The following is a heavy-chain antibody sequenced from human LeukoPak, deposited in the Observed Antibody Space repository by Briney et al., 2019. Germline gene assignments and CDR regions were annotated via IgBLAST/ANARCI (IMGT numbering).Heavy chain of an antibody. D-gene: IGHD3-9*01. CDR3: ARGPVLRYFDWLLLRKGYYFDY. J-gene: IGHJ4*02. V-gene: IGHV1-2*02. Sequence: GASVKVSCKASGYTFTGYYMHWVRQAPGQGLEWMGWINPNSGGTNYAQKFQGRVTMTRNTSISTAYMELSSLRSEDTAVYYCARGPVLRYFDWLLLRKGYYFDYWGQGTLVTVSS. CDR1: GYTFTGYY. CDR2: INPNSGGT.